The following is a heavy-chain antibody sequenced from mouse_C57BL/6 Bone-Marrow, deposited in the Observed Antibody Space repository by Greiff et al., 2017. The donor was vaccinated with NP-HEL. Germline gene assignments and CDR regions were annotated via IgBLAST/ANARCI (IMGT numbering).Heavy chain of an antibody. Sequence: VQLQQSGAELVRPGASVKLSCTASGFNITDDYMHWVKQRPEQGLEWIGWIDPENGDTEYASKFQGKATITADPSSNTAYLQLSSLTSEDTAVYYCTTYCAPPNWGQGTLVTVSA. J-gene: IGHJ3*01. CDR3: TTYCAPPN. D-gene: IGHD6-1*01. V-gene: IGHV14-4*01. CDR2: IDPENGDT. CDR1: GFNITDDY.